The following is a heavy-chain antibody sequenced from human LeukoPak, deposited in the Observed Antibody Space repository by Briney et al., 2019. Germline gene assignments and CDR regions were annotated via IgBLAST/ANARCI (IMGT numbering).Heavy chain of an antibody. CDR1: GGIFSSYA. D-gene: IGHD5-18*01. CDR3: ARVDTAMVIDY. V-gene: IGHV1-69*04. CDR2: IIPILGKA. J-gene: IGHJ4*02. Sequence: SVKVSCKASGGIFSSYAITWVRQAPGQGLEWMGRIIPILGKANYAQKFQGRVTITADKSTSTAYMELSSLRSEDTAVYYCARVDTAMVIDYWGQGTLVTVSS.